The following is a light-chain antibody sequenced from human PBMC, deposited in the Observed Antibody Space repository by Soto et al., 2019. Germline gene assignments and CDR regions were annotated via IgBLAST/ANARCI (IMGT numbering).Light chain of an antibody. CDR1: QSISSW. Sequence: DIQMTQSPSTLSVSVGDRVTITCRASQSISSWLAWYQQKPGKAPKLLIYKASSLESGVPSRFSGSGSGTEFTLTISSLQPDDFATYYCQQYNSYWTFGQGTKAEIK. V-gene: IGKV1-5*03. J-gene: IGKJ1*01. CDR3: QQYNSYWT. CDR2: KAS.